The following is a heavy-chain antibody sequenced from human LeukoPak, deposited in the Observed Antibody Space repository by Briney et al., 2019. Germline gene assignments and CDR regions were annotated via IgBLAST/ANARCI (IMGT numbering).Heavy chain of an antibody. CDR3: ARHCSSTSCYIHNRNWFDP. D-gene: IGHD2-2*02. CDR2: IYYSGST. J-gene: IGHJ5*02. Sequence: SETLSLTCTVSGGSISSYYWSWIWQPPGKGLEWIGYIYYSGSTNYNPSLKSRVTISVDTSKNQFSLKLSSVTAADTAVYYCARHCSSTSCYIHNRNWFDPWGQGTLVTVSS. CDR1: GGSISSYY. V-gene: IGHV4-59*01.